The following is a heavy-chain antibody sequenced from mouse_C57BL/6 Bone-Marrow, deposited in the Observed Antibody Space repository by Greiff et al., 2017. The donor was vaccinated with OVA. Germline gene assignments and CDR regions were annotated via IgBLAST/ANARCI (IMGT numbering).Heavy chain of an antibody. CDR1: GFTFSSYA. J-gene: IGHJ4*01. V-gene: IGHV5-4*01. D-gene: IGHD1-1*01. Sequence: EVQGVESVGGLVKPGGSLKLSCTASGFTFSSYAMSWVRQTPEKRLEWVATISDGGSYTYYPDNVKGRFTISRDNAKNNLYLQMSHLKSEDTAMYYCARDYYGSGDYWGQGTSVTVSS. CDR3: ARDYYGSGDY. CDR2: ISDGGSYT.